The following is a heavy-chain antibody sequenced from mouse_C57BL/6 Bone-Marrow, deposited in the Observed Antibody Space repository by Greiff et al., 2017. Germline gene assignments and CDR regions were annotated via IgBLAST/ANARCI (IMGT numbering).Heavy chain of an antibody. CDR3: ARLYHYDYLRGAMDY. D-gene: IGHD2-4*01. J-gene: IGHJ4*01. CDR1: GFTFSSYG. CDR2: ISSGGSYT. V-gene: IGHV5-6*02. Sequence: EVKLVESGGDLVKPGGSLKLSCAASGFTFSSYGMSWVRQTPDKRLEWVATISSGGSYTYYPDSVKGRFTISRDNAKNTLYLQMSSLKSEDTAMYYCARLYHYDYLRGAMDYWGQGTSVTVSS.